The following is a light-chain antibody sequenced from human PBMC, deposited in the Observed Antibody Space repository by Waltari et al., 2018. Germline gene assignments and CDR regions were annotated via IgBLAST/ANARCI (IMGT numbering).Light chain of an antibody. CDR3: QQSVSTPYT. CDR2: AAS. Sequence: DIQMTQSPSSLSASVGDRITITCRASQSISTALNWYQQKPGTAPKLLIYAASSLQSGGPSRFSGSGSGTDFTLTISSLQPEDFATYYWQQSVSTPYTFGQGTKLEIK. J-gene: IGKJ2*01. V-gene: IGKV1-39*01. CDR1: QSISTA.